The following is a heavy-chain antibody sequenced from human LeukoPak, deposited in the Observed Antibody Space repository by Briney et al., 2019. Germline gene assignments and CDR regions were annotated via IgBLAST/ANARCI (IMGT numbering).Heavy chain of an antibody. D-gene: IGHD2-2*03. CDR1: GFTFSEHS. V-gene: IGHV3-48*01. CDR3: ARDGSPSFYYYYMDV. Sequence: PGGSLRLSCTASGFTFSEHSMNWVRQDPGKGLEWVSYISMKSKSIYYADSVRGRFIISRANGKNSLPLQMNSLTAEDTAKYYCARDGSPSFYYYYMDVWGKGTTVTVSS. CDR2: ISMKSKSI. J-gene: IGHJ6*03.